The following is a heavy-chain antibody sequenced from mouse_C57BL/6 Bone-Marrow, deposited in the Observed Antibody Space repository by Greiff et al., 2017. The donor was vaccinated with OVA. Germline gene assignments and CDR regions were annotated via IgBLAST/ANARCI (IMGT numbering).Heavy chain of an antibody. CDR2: IYPGNSDT. CDR3: TRGGYGSWFAY. Sequence: SGTVLARPGASVKMSCKPSGYTFTSYWMHWVKQRPGQGLEWIGAIYPGNSDTSYNQKFKGKAKLTAVTSASTAYMELSSLTNEDSAVYYCTRGGYGSWFAYWGQGTLVTVSA. CDR1: GYTFTSYW. V-gene: IGHV1-5*01. J-gene: IGHJ3*01. D-gene: IGHD2-2*01.